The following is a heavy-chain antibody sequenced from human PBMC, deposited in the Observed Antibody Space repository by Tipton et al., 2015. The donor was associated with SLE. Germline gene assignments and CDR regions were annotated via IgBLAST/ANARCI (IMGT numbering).Heavy chain of an antibody. Sequence: SLRLSCAASGFTFSTYSMNWVRQAPGKGLEWVSSISSSSSYIFYADSVKGRFTISRDNAKNSLYLQMNSLRAEDTAVFYCARGMRDIVVVAAATNIDYWGQGTLVTVSS. CDR1: GFTFSTYS. CDR3: ARGMRDIVVVAAATNIDY. CDR2: ISSSSSYI. V-gene: IGHV3-21*01. D-gene: IGHD2-15*01. J-gene: IGHJ4*02.